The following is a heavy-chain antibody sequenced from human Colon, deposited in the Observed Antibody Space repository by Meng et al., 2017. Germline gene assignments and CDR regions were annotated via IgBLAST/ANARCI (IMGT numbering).Heavy chain of an antibody. CDR1: GFIFSRFA. CDR2: ISTSGENT. Sequence: EVQLLVSGGGLLQPGVSLRLSCAASGFIFSRFAMFWVRQAPGKGLEWVSSISTSGENTYYADSVKGRFPISRHNSKNTLYLQMNSLRAEDTAVYYCGEGLQWPIGYWGQGTLVTVSS. CDR3: GEGLQWPIGY. D-gene: IGHD6-19*01. J-gene: IGHJ4*02. V-gene: IGHV3-23*01.